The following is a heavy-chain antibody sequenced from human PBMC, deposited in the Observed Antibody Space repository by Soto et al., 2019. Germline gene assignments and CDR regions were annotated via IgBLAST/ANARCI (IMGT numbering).Heavy chain of an antibody. V-gene: IGHV3-74*01. CDR1: GLTFSGRW. J-gene: IGHJ5*02. CDR2: INEDGSVT. CDR3: VRDIPHNWFDP. Sequence: GSLRLSCAASGLTFSGRWLHWVRQAPGKGLVWVSRINEDGSVTNYADSVEGRFIISRDDAKNTLFLQMKSLRVEDTAVYYCVRDIPHNWFDPWGQGILVTVSS.